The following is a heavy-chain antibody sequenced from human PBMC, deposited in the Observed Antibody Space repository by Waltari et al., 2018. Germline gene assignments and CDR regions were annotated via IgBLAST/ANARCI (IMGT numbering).Heavy chain of an antibody. CDR3: TTSRDEYTAMVFFDH. CDR2: IYPAGIT. J-gene: IGHJ4*02. CDR1: GFSVSTTH. Sequence: DVQLVESGGGLVHPGGSLRLSCAASGFSVSTTHMSWVRQPPGKGLDWVSIIYPAGITYNADSVVGRFTSYRDISQNTLHLQMNNLRPEDTAIYYCTTSRDEYTAMVFFDHWGQGTLVSVSS. D-gene: IGHD5-18*01. V-gene: IGHV3-66*02.